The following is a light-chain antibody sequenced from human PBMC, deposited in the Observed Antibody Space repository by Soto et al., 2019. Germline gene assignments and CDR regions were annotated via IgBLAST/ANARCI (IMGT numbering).Light chain of an antibody. CDR2: GNS. J-gene: IGLJ2*01. V-gene: IGLV1-40*01. Sequence: QSVLTQPPSVSGAPGQRVNISCTGSSSNIGAGYDVHWYQQLPGTAPKLLIYGNSNRPSGVPDRFSGSKSGTSASLAITGLQAEDEADYYCQSYDSSLRGQVVFGGGTKLTVL. CDR1: SSNIGAGYD. CDR3: QSYDSSLRGQVV.